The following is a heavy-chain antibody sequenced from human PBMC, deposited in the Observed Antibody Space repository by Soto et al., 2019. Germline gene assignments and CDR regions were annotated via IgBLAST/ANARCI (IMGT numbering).Heavy chain of an antibody. V-gene: IGHV3-7*03. CDR3: FGGNGGPQ. Sequence: GGSLRLSCATSDFTFRNYWMNWVRQAPGKGLEWVANIKPDGSATNYVDPVKGRFTISRDNVRNSVSLQMNSLRVEDTAVYFCFGGNGGPQWGQGTLVTV. J-gene: IGHJ4*02. D-gene: IGHD3-16*01. CDR1: DFTFRNYW. CDR2: IKPDGSAT.